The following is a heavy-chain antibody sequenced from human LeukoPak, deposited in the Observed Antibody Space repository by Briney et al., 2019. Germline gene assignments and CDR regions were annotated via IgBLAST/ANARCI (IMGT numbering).Heavy chain of an antibody. CDR3: ARDGWEYSSSFSWFDP. CDR1: GGSISNYY. V-gene: IGHV4-59*01. Sequence: SETLSLTCTVSGGSISNYYWSWIRQPPGKGLEWIGYIYYSGSTNYNPSLKSRVTISVDTSKNQFSLKLSSVTAADTAVYYCARDGWEYSSSFSWFDPWGQGTLVTVSS. D-gene: IGHD6-6*01. CDR2: IYYSGST. J-gene: IGHJ5*02.